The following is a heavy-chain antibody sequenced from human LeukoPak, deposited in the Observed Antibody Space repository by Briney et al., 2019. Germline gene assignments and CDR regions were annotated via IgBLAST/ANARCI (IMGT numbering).Heavy chain of an antibody. D-gene: IGHD2-2*01. Sequence: PSETLSLTCTVSGGFINSGDYYWRWIRQPAGKGPEWIGYFYYSQSTYYNPSRQSRVTITVYQSKNQFSLKLRSVTAADTAVYLCARDQGGYQLSGSWFDPWCQGTLVTVSS. CDR2: FYYSQST. J-gene: IGHJ5*02. CDR1: GGFINSGDYY. CDR3: ARDQGGYQLSGSWFDP. V-gene: IGHV4-30-4*01.